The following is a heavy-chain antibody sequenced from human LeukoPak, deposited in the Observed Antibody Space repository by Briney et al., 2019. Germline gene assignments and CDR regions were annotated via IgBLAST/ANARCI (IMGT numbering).Heavy chain of an antibody. CDR1: GGSVSSGSYY. V-gene: IGHV4-61*01. J-gene: IGHJ4*02. Sequence: SETLSLTCIVSGGSVSSGSYYWRWIRQPPGTGLEWIGYIYYSGSTNYNPSLKSRVTISVDTSKNQFSLKLSSVTAADTAVYHCARGSGPGVPFDYWGQGTLVTVSS. CDR2: IYYSGST. D-gene: IGHD2-15*01. CDR3: ARGSGPGVPFDY.